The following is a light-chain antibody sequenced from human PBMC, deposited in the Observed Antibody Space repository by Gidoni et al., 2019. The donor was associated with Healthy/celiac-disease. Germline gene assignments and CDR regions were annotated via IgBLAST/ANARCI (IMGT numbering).Light chain of an antibody. CDR1: SGYSNSK. V-gene: IGLV9-49*01. CDR3: GADHGSGSNFALYGVV. CDR2: VGTGGIVG. J-gene: IGLJ2*01. Sequence: QPVLTQPPSASASLGASVTLTCTLSSGYSNSKVDWYQQRPGKGPRFVMRVGTGGIVGSKGDGIPDRFSVLGSGLNRYLTIKNIQEEDESDYHCGADHGSGSNFALYGVVFGGGTKLXVX.